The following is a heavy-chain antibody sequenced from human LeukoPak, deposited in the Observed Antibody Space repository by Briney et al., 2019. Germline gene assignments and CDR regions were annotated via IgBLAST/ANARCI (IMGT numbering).Heavy chain of an antibody. CDR1: GFTFNSYW. Sequence: GGSLRLSCAASGFTFNSYWMSWVRQAPGKGLEWVANIKQDGSEKYYVDSVKGRFTISRDNAKNSLYLQMNSLRAEDTAVYYCARDHCSSTSCYVPSYYYYYYMDVWGKGTTVTVSS. CDR2: IKQDGSEK. CDR3: ARDHCSSTSCYVPSYYYYYYMDV. D-gene: IGHD2-2*01. J-gene: IGHJ6*03. V-gene: IGHV3-7*01.